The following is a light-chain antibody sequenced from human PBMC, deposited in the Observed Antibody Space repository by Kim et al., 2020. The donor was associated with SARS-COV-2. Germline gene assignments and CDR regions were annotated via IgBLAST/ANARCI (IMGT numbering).Light chain of an antibody. CDR2: AAS. J-gene: IGKJ2*01. Sequence: SASLGYRVTTPCQASHSISSYLNWYPQKPGKAPKLLIYAASSLQSGVPSRFSGSGSGTDFTLTISSLQPEDFATYYCQQSYSTPYTFGQGTKLEI. CDR3: QQSYSTPYT. CDR1: HSISSY. V-gene: IGKV1-39*01.